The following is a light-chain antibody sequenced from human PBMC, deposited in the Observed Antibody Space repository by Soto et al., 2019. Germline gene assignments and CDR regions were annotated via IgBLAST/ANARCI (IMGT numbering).Light chain of an antibody. Sequence: QSVLTQPASVSGSPGQSITISCTGTSSDVGGYNYVSWCQQHPGKAPKLMIYDVSNRPSGVSNRFSGSKSGNTASLTIFGLQAEDEADYYCSSYTSSSSGYVFGTGTKVTVL. CDR2: DVS. V-gene: IGLV2-14*01. CDR1: SSDVGGYNY. J-gene: IGLJ1*01. CDR3: SSYTSSSSGYV.